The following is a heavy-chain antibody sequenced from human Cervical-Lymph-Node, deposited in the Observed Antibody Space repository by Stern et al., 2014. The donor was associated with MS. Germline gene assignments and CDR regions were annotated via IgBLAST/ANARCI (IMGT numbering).Heavy chain of an antibody. D-gene: IGHD2-21*01. CDR1: GYTLTSYG. J-gene: IGHJ4*02. Sequence: VQLVQSGTEVKKPGASLIVSCKASGYTLTSYGISWVRQAPGQGLEWVGWISADSGTTKYAQNLRDRITLTRDPSTGTAYMELRTLRSEDTAVYYCARDKMHTFDYWGQGTLVSVSS. V-gene: IGHV1-18*01. CDR3: ARDKMHTFDY. CDR2: ISADSGTT.